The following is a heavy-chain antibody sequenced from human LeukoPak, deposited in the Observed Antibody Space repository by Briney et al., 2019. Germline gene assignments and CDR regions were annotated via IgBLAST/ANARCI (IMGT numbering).Heavy chain of an antibody. D-gene: IGHD3-10*01. CDR3: ARAGSGIFNYYFDY. Sequence: PSETLSLTCTVSGGSMSRYYWSWIRQPPGEALEWIGYIYYSGSTNYNPSLKSRVTISVDPSKNQFSLKLSSVTAADTAVYYCARAGSGIFNYYFDYWGQGTLVTVSS. CDR1: GGSMSRYY. V-gene: IGHV4-59*01. J-gene: IGHJ4*02. CDR2: IYYSGST.